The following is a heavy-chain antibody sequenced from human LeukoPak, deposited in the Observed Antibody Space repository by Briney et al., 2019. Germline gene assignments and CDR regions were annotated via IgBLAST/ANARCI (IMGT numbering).Heavy chain of an antibody. D-gene: IGHD1-26*01. V-gene: IGHV3-11*06. Sequence: GGSLRLSCAASGFTFSDYYMSWVRQAPGKGLEWVSSISSSSSYIYYADSVKGRFTISRDNAKNSLYLQMNSLRAEDTAVYYCAREGGSLYYFDYWGQGTLVTVSS. CDR2: ISSSSSYI. CDR3: AREGGSLYYFDY. CDR1: GFTFSDYY. J-gene: IGHJ4*02.